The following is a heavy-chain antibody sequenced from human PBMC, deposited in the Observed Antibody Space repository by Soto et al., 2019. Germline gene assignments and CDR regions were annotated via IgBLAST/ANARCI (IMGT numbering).Heavy chain of an antibody. D-gene: IGHD2-2*01. CDR2: IIPIFGTA. V-gene: IGHV1-69*06. Sequence: VKVSCQASGGTFSSSAISWVRQAPGQGLEWMGGIIPIFGTANYAQKFQARVTITADKSTSTAYMQLSSLISEHTALYYCAGAYCSSTSCYGYYYYGMGVWGQGTTVTVSS. J-gene: IGHJ6*02. CDR1: GGTFSSSA. CDR3: AGAYCSSTSCYGYYYYGMGV.